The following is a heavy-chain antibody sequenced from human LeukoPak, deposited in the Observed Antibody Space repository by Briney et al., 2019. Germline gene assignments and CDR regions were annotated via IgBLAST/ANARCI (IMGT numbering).Heavy chain of an antibody. CDR3: ARDPSPSPVVTYFDY. Sequence: ASVKVSCKASGYTFTSYGINWVRQAPGQGLEWMGWINPNSGGTNYAQKFQGRVTMTRDTSISTAYMELSRLRSDDTAVYYCARDPSPSPVVTYFDYWGQGTLVTVSS. J-gene: IGHJ4*02. CDR2: INPNSGGT. D-gene: IGHD2-21*02. V-gene: IGHV1-2*02. CDR1: GYTFTSYG.